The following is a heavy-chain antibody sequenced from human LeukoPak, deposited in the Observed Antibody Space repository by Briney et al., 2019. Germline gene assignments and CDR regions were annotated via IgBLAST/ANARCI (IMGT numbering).Heavy chain of an antibody. CDR1: GGSISSSSYY. J-gene: IGHJ3*02. V-gene: IGHV4-39*07. CDR2: IYYSGST. Sequence: PSETLSLTCTVSGGSISSSSYYWGWIRQPPGNGLEWIGSIYYSGSTYYNPSLKSRVTISVDTSKNQFSLKLRSVTAADTAVYYCARVGGITMIVVLITDAFDIWGQGTMVTVSS. CDR3: ARVGGITMIVVLITDAFDI. D-gene: IGHD3-22*01.